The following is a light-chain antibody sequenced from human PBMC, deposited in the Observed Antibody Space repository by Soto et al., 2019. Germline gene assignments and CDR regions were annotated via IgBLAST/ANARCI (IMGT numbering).Light chain of an antibody. J-gene: IGLJ1*01. CDR3: AAWDDSLSGYV. Sequence: QFVLSHPPSASGTPGPSVTISCSGGRSNPGINYVYWYQQLPGTAPKLLIYSNNQRPSGVPDRFSGSKSGTSASLAISGLRSEDEADYYCAAWDDSLSGYVFGTKAKVTVL. CDR1: RSNPGINY. CDR2: SNN. V-gene: IGLV1-47*02.